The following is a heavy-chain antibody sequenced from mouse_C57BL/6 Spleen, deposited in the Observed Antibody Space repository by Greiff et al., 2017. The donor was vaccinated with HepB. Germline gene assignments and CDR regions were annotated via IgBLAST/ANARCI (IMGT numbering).Heavy chain of an antibody. CDR3: TPHLPAWFAY. J-gene: IGHJ3*01. D-gene: IGHD2-1*01. Sequence: EVQLQQSGAELVRPGASVKLSCTASGFNIKDDYMHWVKQRPEQGLEWIGWIDPENGDTEYASKFQGKATITADTSSNTAYLQLSSLTSEATAVFYCTPHLPAWFAYWGQGTLVTVSA. CDR1: GFNIKDDY. CDR2: IDPENGDT. V-gene: IGHV14-4*01.